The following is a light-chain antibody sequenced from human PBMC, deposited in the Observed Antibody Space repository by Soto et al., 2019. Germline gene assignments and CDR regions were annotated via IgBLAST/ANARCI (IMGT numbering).Light chain of an antibody. CDR2: NVS. Sequence: DVVMTQSPLSLPVTLGQPASISCRSSQGLKHSDGNTYLHWFQQRPGQSPRRLINNVSNRDSGVXDXXSGSGSGTDLTLKISRVEAEDVGLFYCMQGTHWPLTFGQGTKVEIK. V-gene: IGKV2-30*02. J-gene: IGKJ1*01. CDR1: QGLKHSDGNTY. CDR3: MQGTHWPLT.